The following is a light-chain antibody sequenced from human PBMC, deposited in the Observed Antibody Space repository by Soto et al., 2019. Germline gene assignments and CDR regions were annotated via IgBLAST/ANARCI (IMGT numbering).Light chain of an antibody. CDR3: QQYGSWPPWT. J-gene: IGKJ1*01. V-gene: IGKV3-20*01. CDR2: GAS. Sequence: EIVLTQSPGPLSLSPGERATLSCRASQSVSSRYLAWYQQKPGQAPRLLIYGASSRATGIPDRFSGSGSGTDFTLTISSLEPEDFAVYYCQQYGSWPPWTFGQGTKVESK. CDR1: QSVSSRY.